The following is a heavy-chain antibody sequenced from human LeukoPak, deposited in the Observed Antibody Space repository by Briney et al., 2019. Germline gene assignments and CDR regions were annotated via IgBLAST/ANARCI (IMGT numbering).Heavy chain of an antibody. J-gene: IGHJ5*02. D-gene: IGHD1-1*01. Sequence: SKTLSLTCAVYGDSFNEYYWSWVRQPPGKALEWIGEINHSGSTNYNPSLESRVTISVDKSLRQFFLRLSPVTAADTAVYYCARERASNNYYNYFDPWGQGTQVTVSS. CDR1: GDSFNEYY. CDR3: ARERASNNYYNYFDP. CDR2: INHSGST. V-gene: IGHV4-34*01.